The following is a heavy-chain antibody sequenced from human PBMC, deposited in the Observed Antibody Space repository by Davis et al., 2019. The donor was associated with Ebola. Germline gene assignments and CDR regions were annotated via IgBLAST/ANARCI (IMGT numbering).Heavy chain of an antibody. CDR1: GFTFSSYA. J-gene: IGHJ6*02. V-gene: IGHV3-23*01. CDR3: AKDRMTTVTTGAWAHIYYDYYGMDV. D-gene: IGHD4-17*01. Sequence: GESLKISCAASGFTFSSYAMSWVRQAPGKGLEWVSAISGSGGSTYYADSVKGRFTISRDNSKNTLYLQMNSLRAEDTAVYYCAKDRMTTVTTGAWAHIYYDYYGMDVWGQGTTVTVSS. CDR2: ISGSGGST.